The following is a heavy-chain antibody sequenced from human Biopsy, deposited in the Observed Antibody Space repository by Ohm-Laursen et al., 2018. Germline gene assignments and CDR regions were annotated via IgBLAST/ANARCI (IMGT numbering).Heavy chain of an antibody. J-gene: IGHJ3*01. Sequence: SESLSLTYTVSDDSIRNFYWTWIRQPPGQGLVCIGHASYSGYTNYNPALKSRGTISVDTFNNHFSLILRTVTAADTAVYSCTRLGNFWNAEDGLDLWGLGTMVTVSS. CDR1: DDSIRNFY. D-gene: IGHD3-3*01. CDR3: TRLGNFWNAEDGLDL. V-gene: IGHV4-59*08. CDR2: ASYSGYT.